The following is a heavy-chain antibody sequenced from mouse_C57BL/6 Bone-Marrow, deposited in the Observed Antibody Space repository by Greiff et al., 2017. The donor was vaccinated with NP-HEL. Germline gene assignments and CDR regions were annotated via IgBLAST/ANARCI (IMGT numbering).Heavy chain of an antibody. Sequence: AQLQQSGPELVKPGASVKISCKASGYTFTDYYVNWVKQSHGKSLEWIGDINPNNGGTSYNQKFKGKATLTVDKSSSTAYMELRSLTSEDSAVYYCARATYYDYDGAMDYWGQGTSVTVSS. CDR1: GYTFTDYY. D-gene: IGHD2-4*01. CDR2: INPNNGGT. CDR3: ARATYYDYDGAMDY. V-gene: IGHV1-26*01. J-gene: IGHJ4*01.